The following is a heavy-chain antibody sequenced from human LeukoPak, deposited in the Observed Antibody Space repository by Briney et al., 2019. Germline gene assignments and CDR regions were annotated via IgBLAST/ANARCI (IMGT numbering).Heavy chain of an antibody. CDR3: ARDLSGYSYGYGLDY. J-gene: IGHJ4*02. CDR1: GGTFISYA. D-gene: IGHD5-18*01. CDR2: IIPIFGTA. Sequence: SVKVSCKASGGTFISYAISWVRQAPGQGREWMGRIIPIFGTANYAQKFQGRVTITTDESTSTAYMELSSLRSEDTAVYYCARDLSGYSYGYGLDYWGQGTLVTASS. V-gene: IGHV1-69*05.